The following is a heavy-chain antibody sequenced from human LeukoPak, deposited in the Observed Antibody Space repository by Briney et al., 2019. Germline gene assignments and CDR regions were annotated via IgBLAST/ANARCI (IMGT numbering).Heavy chain of an antibody. J-gene: IGHJ3*02. CDR3: ARRPIVGATADSFDI. CDR1: GGSISSYY. V-gene: IGHV4-59*01. D-gene: IGHD1-26*01. CDR2: IYYSGST. Sequence: FETLCLTRTVSGGSISSYYWSWIRQPPGKGLEWIGYIYYSGSTNYNPSLKSRVTISVDTSKNQFSLKLSSVTAADTAVYYCARRPIVGATADSFDIWGHAKIVSVSS.